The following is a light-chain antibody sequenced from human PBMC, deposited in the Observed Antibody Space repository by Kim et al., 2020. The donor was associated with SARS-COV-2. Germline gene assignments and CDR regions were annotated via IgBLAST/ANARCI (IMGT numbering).Light chain of an antibody. CDR1: QSVSSN. V-gene: IGKV3-15*01. CDR3: QHYNNWPPWT. J-gene: IGKJ1*01. Sequence: EVVMTQSPATLSVSPGERVTLSCRASQSVSSNLAWYQQIPGQAPRLLIYGASSRATGIPARFSGSGSGTEFTLTISSLQSEDFAVYYCQHYNNWPPWTFGQGTKVDIK. CDR2: GAS.